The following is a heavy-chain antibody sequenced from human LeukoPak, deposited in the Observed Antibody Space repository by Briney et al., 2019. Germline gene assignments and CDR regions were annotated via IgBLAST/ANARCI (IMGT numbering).Heavy chain of an antibody. CDR2: ISWNSGSI. J-gene: IGHJ1*01. D-gene: IGHD6-6*01. V-gene: IGHV3-9*03. CDR3: AKGGEYSSSSEYFQH. CDR1: GFTFDDYA. Sequence: GGSLRLSCAASGFTFDDYAMHWVRQAPGKGLEWVSGISWNSGSIGYADSVKGRFTISRDNAKNSLYLQMNSLRAEDMALYYCAKGGEYSSSSEYFQHWGQGTLVTVSS.